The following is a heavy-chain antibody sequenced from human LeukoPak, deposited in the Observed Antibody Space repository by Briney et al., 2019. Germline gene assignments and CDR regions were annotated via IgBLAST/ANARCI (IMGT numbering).Heavy chain of an antibody. V-gene: IGHV3-30*04. Sequence: TGGSLRLSCAASGFTFSSYAMHWVRQAPGKGLEWVAVISYDGSNKYYADSVKGRFTISRDNSKNTLYLQMNSLRAEDTAVYYCARVGANFDYWGQGTLVTVSS. CDR3: ARVGANFDY. CDR1: GFTFSSYA. D-gene: IGHD1-26*01. CDR2: ISYDGSNK. J-gene: IGHJ4*02.